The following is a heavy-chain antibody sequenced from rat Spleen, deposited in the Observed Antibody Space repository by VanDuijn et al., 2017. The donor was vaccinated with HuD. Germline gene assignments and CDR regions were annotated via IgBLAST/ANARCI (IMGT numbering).Heavy chain of an antibody. D-gene: IGHD1-5*01. CDR3: TRERGTTPFDY. V-gene: IGHV5-7*01. J-gene: IGHJ2*01. CDR1: GFTFSDYN. CDR2: ISYNGSST. Sequence: EVQLVESGGGLVQPGRSLKLSCAASGFTFSDYNMAWVRQAPKKGLEWVATISYNGSSTYYRDSVKGRFTISRDNAKSTLYLQMNSLRSEDTATYYCTRERGTTPFDYWGQGVMVTVSS.